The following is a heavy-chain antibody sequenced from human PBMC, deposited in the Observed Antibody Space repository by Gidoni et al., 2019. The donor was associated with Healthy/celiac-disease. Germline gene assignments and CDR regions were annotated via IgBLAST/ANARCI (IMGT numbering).Heavy chain of an antibody. CDR2: INHSGST. CDR3: ARGGGIVVVPAAINWFDP. D-gene: IGHD2-2*01. Sequence: QVQLQQWGAGLLKPSETLSLTCAVYGGSFSGYYWSWIRQPPGKGLEWIGEINHSGSTNYNPSLQSRVPLSVNPSQDQFPLKPGFLTAAGPALYYCARGGGIVVVPAAINWFDPWGQGTLVTVSS. CDR1: GGSFSGYY. J-gene: IGHJ5*02. V-gene: IGHV4-34*01.